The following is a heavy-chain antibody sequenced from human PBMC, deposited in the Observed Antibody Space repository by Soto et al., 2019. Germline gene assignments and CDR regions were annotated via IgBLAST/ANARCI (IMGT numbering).Heavy chain of an antibody. CDR3: ARPHGSSTSLEIYYYYYYGMDV. CDR1: GGTFSSYA. D-gene: IGHD2-2*01. CDR2: IIPIPGTA. V-gene: IGHV1-69*01. Sequence: QVQLVQSGAEVKKPGSSVKVSCKASGGTFSSYAISWVRQAPGQGLEWMGGIIPIPGTANYAQKFQGRVTITADESTSTAYMELSSLRSEDTAVYYCARPHGSSTSLEIYYYYYYGMDVWGQGTTVTVSS. J-gene: IGHJ6*02.